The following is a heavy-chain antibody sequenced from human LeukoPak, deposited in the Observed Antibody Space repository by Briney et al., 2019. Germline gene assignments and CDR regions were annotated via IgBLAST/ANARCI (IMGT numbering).Heavy chain of an antibody. J-gene: IGHJ5*02. D-gene: IGHD3-16*01. CDR1: GDSITSGGHQ. Sequence: SQTLSLTCTVSGDSITSGGHQWSWIRQRPGKGLEWIAYIYNSVTTYYNPSLRSRVTLSADRSKNQLSLTVNSVTAADTAVYYCARHKRAQQPMHDSSFDPWGQGTLVTVSS. V-gene: IGHV4-31*03. CDR3: ARHKRAQQPMHDSSFDP. CDR2: IYNSVTT.